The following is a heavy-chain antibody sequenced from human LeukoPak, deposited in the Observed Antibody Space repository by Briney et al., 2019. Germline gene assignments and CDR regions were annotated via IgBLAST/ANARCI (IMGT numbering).Heavy chain of an antibody. J-gene: IGHJ4*02. V-gene: IGHV4-39*07. Sequence: SETLSLTCTVSGGSISTSGYYWGWIRQPPGKGLEWIGSIYYSGSTYYNPSLKSRVTISVDTSKNQFSLKLSSVTAADTAVYYCARGTLYSGWSYYFDYWGQGSQVTVSS. CDR3: ARGTLYSGWSYYFDY. CDR2: IYYSGST. CDR1: GGSISTSGYY. D-gene: IGHD6-19*01.